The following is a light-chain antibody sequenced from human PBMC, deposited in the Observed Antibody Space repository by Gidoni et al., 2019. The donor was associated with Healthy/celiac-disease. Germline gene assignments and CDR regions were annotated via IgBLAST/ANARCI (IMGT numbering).Light chain of an antibody. CDR2: WAA. J-gene: IGKJ4*01. Sequence: DIVMPQSPDSLAVSLGERATIKCKSSQSVLYSSNNKNYLAWYQQKPGQPPKLLIYWAATRESGVPDRFSGSGSGTDFTLTISSLQAEDVAVYYCQQYYSKPLTFGGGTKVEIK. CDR1: QSVLYSSNNKNY. V-gene: IGKV4-1*01. CDR3: QQYYSKPLT.